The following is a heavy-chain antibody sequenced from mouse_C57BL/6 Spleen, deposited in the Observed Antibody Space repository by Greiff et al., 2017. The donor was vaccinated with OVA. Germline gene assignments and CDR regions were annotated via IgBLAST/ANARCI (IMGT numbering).Heavy chain of an antibody. D-gene: IGHD1-1*01. Sequence: EVKLVQSGGDLVKPGGSLKLSCAASGFTFSSYGMSWVRQTPDKRLEWVATISSGGSYTYSPDSVKGRFTITRDNAKNTLYLQMSSVKSEDTAMYYCARQRVTTELTGVVAPYAMDYWGQGTSVTVSS. CDR2: ISSGGSYT. J-gene: IGHJ4*01. CDR3: ARQRVTTELTGVVAPYAMDY. CDR1: GFTFSSYG. V-gene: IGHV5-6*01.